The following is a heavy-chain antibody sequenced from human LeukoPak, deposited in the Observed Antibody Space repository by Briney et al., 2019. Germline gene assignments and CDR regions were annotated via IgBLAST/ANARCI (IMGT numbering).Heavy chain of an antibody. CDR1: GFTLSNAW. J-gene: IGHJ3*02. Sequence: GGSLRLSCAASGFTLSNAWMNWVRQAPGKGLEWVSSITGTADKTYDADSVKGRFTISRDNSKNTLSLQMSSLRVEDTAIYYCARRGGSRGWGAFDIWGQGTIVTVSS. V-gene: IGHV3-23*01. CDR2: ITGTADKT. D-gene: IGHD6-19*01. CDR3: ARRGGSRGWGAFDI.